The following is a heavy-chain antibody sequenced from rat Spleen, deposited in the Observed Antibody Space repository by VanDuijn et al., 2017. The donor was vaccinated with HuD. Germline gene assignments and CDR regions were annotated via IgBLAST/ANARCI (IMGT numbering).Heavy chain of an antibody. D-gene: IGHD1-11*01. Sequence: EVQLVASDGGLVQPGKSLKLSCAASGFTFSDYYMAWVRQAPTKGLEWVATISFDGGRNFYRDSVKGRFTISRDNAKSTLSLQMDSLRSEDTATYYGARRSYGGSMDAWGQGASVTVSS. CDR1: GFTFSDYY. CDR3: ARRSYGGSMDA. CDR2: ISFDGGRN. V-gene: IGHV5-29*01. J-gene: IGHJ4*01.